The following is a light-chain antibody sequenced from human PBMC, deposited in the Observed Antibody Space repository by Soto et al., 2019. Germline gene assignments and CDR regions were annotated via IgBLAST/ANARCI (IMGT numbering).Light chain of an antibody. J-gene: IGKJ5*01. V-gene: IGKV1-17*01. Sequence: DLQMTQSLSSLSASVGDRVTIACGASQSTINYLNWYQQKPGKAPKLLIYAASSLQSGVPSRFSGSGSGTEFTLTITSLQPEDFATYYCQQLNSFPITFGQGTRLEIK. CDR2: AAS. CDR3: QQLNSFPIT. CDR1: QSTINY.